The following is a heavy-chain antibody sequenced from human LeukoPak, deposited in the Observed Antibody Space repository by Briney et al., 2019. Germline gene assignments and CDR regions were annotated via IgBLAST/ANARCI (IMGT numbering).Heavy chain of an antibody. D-gene: IGHD2-21*02. CDR1: GGSISSYY. Sequence: PSETLSLTCTVSGGSISSYYWSWIRQPPGKGLGWIGYIYYSGSTNYNPSLKSRVTISVDTSKNQFSLKLSSVTAADTAVYYCARAYCGGDCPTGAFDIWGQGTMVTVSS. CDR3: ARAYCGGDCPTGAFDI. CDR2: IYYSGST. V-gene: IGHV4-59*08. J-gene: IGHJ3*02.